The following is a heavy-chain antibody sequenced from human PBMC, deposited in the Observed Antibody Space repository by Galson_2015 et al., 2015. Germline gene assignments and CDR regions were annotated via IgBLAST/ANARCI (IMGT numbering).Heavy chain of an antibody. CDR1: GFTFSDYY. J-gene: IGHJ6*03. CDR3: ARDIVDGDKLYYYYYMDV. V-gene: IGHV3-11*01. CDR2: ISSSGSTI. Sequence: SLRLSCAASGFTFSDYYMSWIRQAPGKGLEWVSYISSSGSTIYYADSVKGRFTISRDNAKNSLYLQMNSLRAEDTAVYYCARDIVDGDKLYYYYYMDVWGKGTTVTVSS. D-gene: IGHD4-17*01.